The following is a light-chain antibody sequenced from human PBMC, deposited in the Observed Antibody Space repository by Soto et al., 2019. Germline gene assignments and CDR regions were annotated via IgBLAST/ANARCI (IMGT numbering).Light chain of an antibody. V-gene: IGLV2-14*01. CDR1: SNDVGGSDY. CDR2: DVT. J-gene: IGLJ2*01. CDR3: SSYTNIRSVI. Sequence: QSALTQPASVSGSPGQSITISCTGTSNDVGGSDYISWYQEYPGKAPRLIIYDVTNRPSGVSDRFSGSKSGDTASLTISGLQAEDEADYYCSSYTNIRSVIFGGGTQLTVL.